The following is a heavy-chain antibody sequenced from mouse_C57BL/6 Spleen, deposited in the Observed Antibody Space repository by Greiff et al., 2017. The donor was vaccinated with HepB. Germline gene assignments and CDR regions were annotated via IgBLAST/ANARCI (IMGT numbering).Heavy chain of an antibody. D-gene: IGHD3-2*02. CDR3: AREGEKTQATFPLYAMDY. J-gene: IGHJ4*01. Sequence: QVQLQQSGAELMKPGASVKLSCKATGYTFTGYWIEWVKQRPGHGLEWIGAILPGSGSTNYNEKFKGKATFTADTSSNTAYMQLSSLTTEDSAIDYCAREGEKTQATFPLYAMDYWGQGTSVTVSS. V-gene: IGHV1-9*01. CDR2: ILPGSGST. CDR1: GYTFTGYW.